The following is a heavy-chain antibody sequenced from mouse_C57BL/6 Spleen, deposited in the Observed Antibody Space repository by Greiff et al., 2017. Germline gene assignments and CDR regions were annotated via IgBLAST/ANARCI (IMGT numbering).Heavy chain of an antibody. V-gene: IGHV5-4*03. CDR1: GFTFSSYA. CDR2: ISDGGSYT. J-gene: IGHJ4*01. D-gene: IGHD1-1*01. CDR3: ARAYYGSSYDAMYY. Sequence: EVNVVESGGGLVKPGGSLKLSCAASGFTFSSYAMSWVRQTPEKRLEWVATISDGGSYTYYPDNVKGRFTISRDNAKNNLYLQMSHLKSDDTAMYYCARAYYGSSYDAMYYWGQGTSVTVSS.